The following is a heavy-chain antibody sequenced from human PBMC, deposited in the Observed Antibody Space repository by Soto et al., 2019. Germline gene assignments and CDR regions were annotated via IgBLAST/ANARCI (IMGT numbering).Heavy chain of an antibody. Sequence: QVQLVESGGGVVQPGRSLRLSCAASGFTFSSYAMHWVRQAPGKGLEWVAVISYDGSNKYYADSVKGRFTISRDNSKNTLYLQMNSLRAEDTAVYYCARDRGPGYSSRWFIDYWGQGTLVTVSS. CDR1: GFTFSSYA. J-gene: IGHJ4*02. CDR3: ARDRGPGYSSRWFIDY. V-gene: IGHV3-30-3*01. D-gene: IGHD6-19*01. CDR2: ISYDGSNK.